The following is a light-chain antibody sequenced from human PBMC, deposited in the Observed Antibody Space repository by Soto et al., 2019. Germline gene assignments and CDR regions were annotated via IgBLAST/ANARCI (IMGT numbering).Light chain of an antibody. CDR1: SSDVGSYNL. V-gene: IGLV2-14*02. J-gene: IGLJ1*01. Sequence: QSVLTQPASVSGSRGQSLTFSCTGTSSDVGSYNLVSWYQHHPGQAPKLMIYEGTRRPSGVSSRFSGSKSGNTASLTIFGLQAEDEADYYCSSYTTTNSYVFGTGTKLTVL. CDR2: EGT. CDR3: SSYTTTNSYV.